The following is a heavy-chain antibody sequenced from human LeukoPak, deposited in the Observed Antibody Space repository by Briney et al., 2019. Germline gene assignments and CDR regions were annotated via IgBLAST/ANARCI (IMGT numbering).Heavy chain of an antibody. V-gene: IGHV3-30*18. CDR2: ISYDGTNK. CDR1: GFTFSSYG. Sequence: GGTLRLSCAASGFTFSSYGMSWVRQAPGKGLEWVAVISYDGTNKYYADSVKGRFTISRDNSKNTLYLQINSLRAEDTAIYYCAQGASWSAMAYMDVWGKGTAVTVSS. CDR3: AQGASWSAMAYMDV. J-gene: IGHJ6*03. D-gene: IGHD5-18*01.